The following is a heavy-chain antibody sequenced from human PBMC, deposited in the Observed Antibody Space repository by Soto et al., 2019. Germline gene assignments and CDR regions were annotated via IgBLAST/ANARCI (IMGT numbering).Heavy chain of an antibody. CDR2: IYYSGST. D-gene: IGHD2-21*02. V-gene: IGHV4-39*01. CDR3: ARQRTSVVTQAYFDS. CDR1: VDSINNRIYY. Sequence: VXLTCTVTVDSINNRIYYWGRIRQPPGKGLEWIGSIYYSGSTYNNPSLKSRVSMSVDTSKNQFSLKLRSVTAADTALYYCARQRTSVVTQAYFDSWGQGSLVTVS. J-gene: IGHJ4*02.